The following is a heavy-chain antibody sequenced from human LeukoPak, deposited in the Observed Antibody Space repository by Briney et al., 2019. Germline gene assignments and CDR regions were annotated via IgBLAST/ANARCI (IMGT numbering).Heavy chain of an antibody. V-gene: IGHV1-18*01. CDR1: GYTFTSYG. Sequence: GESLKISCEGSGYTFTSYGISWVRQAPGQGLEWMGWISAYNGNSNYAQKFQGRVTMTTDTSTSTGYMELRSLRSDDTAVYYCARVHSYCSTTSCLDYWGQGTLVTVSS. CDR3: ARVHSYCSTTSCLDY. D-gene: IGHD2-2*01. J-gene: IGHJ4*02. CDR2: ISAYNGNS.